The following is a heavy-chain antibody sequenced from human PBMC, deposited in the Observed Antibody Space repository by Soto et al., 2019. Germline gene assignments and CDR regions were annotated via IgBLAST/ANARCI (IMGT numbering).Heavy chain of an antibody. V-gene: IGHV3-7*01. J-gene: IGHJ4*02. CDR1: GFTFSSYW. D-gene: IGHD3-9*01. Sequence: GGSLRLSCAASGFTFSSYWMSWVRQAPGKGLEWVANIKQDGSEKYYVDSVKGRFTISRDNAKNSLYLQMNSLRAEDTAVYYYASPPLLRYFDWPLDYWGQGTLVTVSS. CDR2: IKQDGSEK. CDR3: ASPPLLRYFDWPLDY.